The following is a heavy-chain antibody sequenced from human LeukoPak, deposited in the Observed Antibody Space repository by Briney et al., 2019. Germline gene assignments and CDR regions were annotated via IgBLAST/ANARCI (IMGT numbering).Heavy chain of an antibody. CDR3: ARIRSYYTRMFDY. D-gene: IGHD3-10*01. Sequence: ASVKVSCKASGYTFTGYYMHWVRQAPGQGLEWMGWINPNSGGTNYAQKFQGRVTMTRDTSISTAYMELSRLRSDDTAVYYCARIRSYYTRMFDYWGQGTLVTVSS. V-gene: IGHV1-2*02. CDR1: GYTFTGYY. CDR2: INPNSGGT. J-gene: IGHJ4*02.